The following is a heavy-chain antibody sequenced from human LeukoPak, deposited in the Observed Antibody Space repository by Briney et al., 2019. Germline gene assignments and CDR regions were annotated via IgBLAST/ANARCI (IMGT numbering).Heavy chain of an antibody. Sequence: GWINTNTGNPTYAQGFTGRFVFSLDTSVSTAYLQISSLKAEDTAVYYCARDLLWFGELFVYWGQGTLVTVSS. J-gene: IGHJ4*02. CDR3: ARDLLWFGELFVY. CDR2: INTNTGNP. V-gene: IGHV7-4-1*02. D-gene: IGHD3-10*01.